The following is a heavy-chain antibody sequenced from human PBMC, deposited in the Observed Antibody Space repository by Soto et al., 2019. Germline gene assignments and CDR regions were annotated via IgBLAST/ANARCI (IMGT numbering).Heavy chain of an antibody. CDR1: RFSITGSG. CDR3: ARDMPYGAGSRAGCDY. J-gene: IGHJ4*02. V-gene: IGHV4-59*01. Sequence: SETLSVNCNFSRFSITGSGWSWIRHTPGTTLEXIGYIYHSETTPQNSCLKSRGYISVDTSKKQFSRRLTSVMAADTAVYYCARDMPYGAGSRAGCDYWGQGIRVTVSS. D-gene: IGHD1-26*01. CDR2: IYHSETT.